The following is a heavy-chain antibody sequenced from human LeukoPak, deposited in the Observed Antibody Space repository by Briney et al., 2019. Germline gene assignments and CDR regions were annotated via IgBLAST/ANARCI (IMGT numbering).Heavy chain of an antibody. CDR2: ISSSSSYI. D-gene: IGHD3-22*01. V-gene: IGHV3-21*01. Sequence: GGSLRLSCAASGFTFSSYSMNWVRQAPGKGLEWVSSISSSSSYIYYADSVKGRFTISRDNAKNSLYLQMNSLRAEDTAVYYCARDPRGPTGYDSSRRDTFEYWGQGTLVTVSS. CDR1: GFTFSSYS. J-gene: IGHJ4*02. CDR3: ARDPRGPTGYDSSRRDTFEY.